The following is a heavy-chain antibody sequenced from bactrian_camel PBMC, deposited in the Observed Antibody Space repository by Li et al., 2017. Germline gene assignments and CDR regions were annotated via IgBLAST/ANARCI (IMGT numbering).Heavy chain of an antibody. D-gene: IGHD1*01. Sequence: HVQLVESGGGSVQAGGSLRLSCAASRVTYSSDCMAWFRQAPGKGREGVASIDARGVTQYADFAKGRFTISRDSSETTLYLQMNSLKPEDTAMYYCAADCLYCDDPRDACFGYWGQGTQVTVS. CDR3: AADCLYCDDPRDACFGY. J-gene: IGHJ6*01. V-gene: IGHV3S6*01. CDR2: IDARGVT. CDR1: RVTYSSDC.